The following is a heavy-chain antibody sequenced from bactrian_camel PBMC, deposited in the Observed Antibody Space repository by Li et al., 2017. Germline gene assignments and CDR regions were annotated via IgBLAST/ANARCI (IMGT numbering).Heavy chain of an antibody. CDR2: IGEDGST. D-gene: IGHD1*01. CDR1: EYTYRYSPYC. CDR3: AAAVFPVAGACRPNMDYRD. Sequence: HVQLVESGGGSVQAGGSLRLSCTASEYTYRYSPYCMGWFRQAPGKEREGVAAIGEDGSTTYADSVKGRFTISKDNANNTLYLQMNSLKPEDTAMSYCAAAVFPVAGACRPNMDYRDWGQGTQVTVS. J-gene: IGHJ4*01. V-gene: IGHV3S55*01.